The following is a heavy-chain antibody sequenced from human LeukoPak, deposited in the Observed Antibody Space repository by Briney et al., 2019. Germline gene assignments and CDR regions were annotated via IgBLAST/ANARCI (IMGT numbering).Heavy chain of an antibody. CDR2: VKEDASET. CDR1: GFTFSDYW. Sequence: GGSLRLSCLGSGFTFSDYWMSWVRQAPGKGPEWVANVKEDASETFYVDSVKGRFTISRDNAKNSLYLQMRSLRGEDTAVYYCVRDGRSFGYWGQGTLVTASS. J-gene: IGHJ4*02. CDR3: VRDGRSFGY. V-gene: IGHV3-7*01.